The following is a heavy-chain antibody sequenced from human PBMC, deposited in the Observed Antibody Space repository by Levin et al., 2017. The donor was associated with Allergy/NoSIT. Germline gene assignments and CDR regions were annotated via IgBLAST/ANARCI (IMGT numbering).Heavy chain of an antibody. V-gene: IGHV3-23*01. CDR1: GFTFHNYA. D-gene: IGHD4-17*01. CDR3: AKDIWDGTVVYDH. Sequence: GGSLRLSCATSGFTFHNYAMTWVRQTPGKGLEWVSAISGDGVHTYYTDSVKGRFTNSRDNSKNTVYLQMNGLRAEDTAVYYCAKDIWDGTVVYDHWGQGTLVTVSS. CDR2: ISGDGVHT. J-gene: IGHJ4*02.